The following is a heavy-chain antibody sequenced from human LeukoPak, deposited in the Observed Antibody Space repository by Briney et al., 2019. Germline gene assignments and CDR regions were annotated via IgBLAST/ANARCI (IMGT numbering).Heavy chain of an antibody. D-gene: IGHD3-10*01. CDR1: DYSISSDYY. J-gene: IGHJ1*01. Sequence: PSETLSLTCVVSDYSISSDYYWGWIRQPPGKGLEWIGTIYHSGSAFYNPSLKSRVTISVDTSKNQFSLKLTSVTAADTAVYYCARGRGSLTYWGQGTLATVSS. CDR3: ARGRGSLTY. V-gene: IGHV4-38-2*01. CDR2: IYHSGSA.